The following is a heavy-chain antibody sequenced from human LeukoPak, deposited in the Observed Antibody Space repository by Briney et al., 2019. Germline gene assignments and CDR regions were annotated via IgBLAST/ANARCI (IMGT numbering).Heavy chain of an antibody. CDR2: ISGSGGST. Sequence: PGGSLRLSCAASGFTFSSYAMSWVRQAPGKGLEWVSTISGSGGSTRYADSVKGRFTISRDNSKNTLYLQMNSLRAEDTAVYYCAALGTDCTSTSCPNDYYYYGMDVWGQGTTVTVSS. J-gene: IGHJ6*02. CDR1: GFTFSSYA. D-gene: IGHD2-2*01. V-gene: IGHV3-23*01. CDR3: AALGTDCTSTSCPNDYYYYGMDV.